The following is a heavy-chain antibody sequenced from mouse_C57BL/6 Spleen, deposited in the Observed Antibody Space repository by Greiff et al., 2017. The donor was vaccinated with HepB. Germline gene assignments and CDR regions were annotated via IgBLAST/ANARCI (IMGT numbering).Heavy chain of an antibody. Sequence: EVMLVESGGGLVKPGGSLKLSCAASGFTFSSYAMSWVRQTPEKRLEWVATISDGGSYTYYPDNVKGRFTISRDNAKNNLYLQMSHLKSEDTAMYYCARFYYGSSYDYYAMDYWGQGTSVTVSS. CDR2: ISDGGSYT. CDR1: GFTFSSYA. D-gene: IGHD1-1*01. J-gene: IGHJ4*01. CDR3: ARFYYGSSYDYYAMDY. V-gene: IGHV5-4*03.